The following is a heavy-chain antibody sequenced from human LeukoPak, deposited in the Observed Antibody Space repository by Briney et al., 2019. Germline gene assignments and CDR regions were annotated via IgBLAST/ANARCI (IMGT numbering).Heavy chain of an antibody. D-gene: IGHD4-17*01. Sequence: GGSLRLSCAASGFTFSSYGMSWVRQAPGKGLEWVSAISGSGGSTYYADSVKGRFTISRDNSKNTLYLQMNSLRAEDTAVYYCAKATKFATVTISGYYYYYYMDVWGKGTTVTVSS. CDR3: AKATKFATVTISGYYYYYYMDV. CDR1: GFTFSSYG. J-gene: IGHJ6*03. V-gene: IGHV3-23*01. CDR2: ISGSGGST.